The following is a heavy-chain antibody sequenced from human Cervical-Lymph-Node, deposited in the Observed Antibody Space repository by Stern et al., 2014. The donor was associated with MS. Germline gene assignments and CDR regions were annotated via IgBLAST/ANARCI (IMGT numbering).Heavy chain of an antibody. CDR3: AKDRKGGWFGELDY. J-gene: IGHJ4*02. V-gene: IGHV3-9*01. Sequence: EVQLVESGGGLVQPGRSLRLSCAASGFTFDDYAMHWVRQAPGKGLEWVSGISWNSGSIGYADSVKGRFTISRDNAKNSLYLQMNSLRAEDTALYYCAKDRKGGWFGELDYWGQGTLVTVSS. CDR1: GFTFDDYA. D-gene: IGHD3-10*01. CDR2: ISWNSGSI.